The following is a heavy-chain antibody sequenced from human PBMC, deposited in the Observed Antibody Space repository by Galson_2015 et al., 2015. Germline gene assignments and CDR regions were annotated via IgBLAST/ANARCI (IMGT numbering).Heavy chain of an antibody. D-gene: IGHD2-15*01. J-gene: IGHJ6*02. CDR2: INPSGGNT. V-gene: IGHV1-46*01. CDR1: GNTFPNYY. Sequence: SVKVSCKASGNTFPNYYIHWVRQAPGQGLEWMGAINPSGGNTIYAQKFQGRVTMTRDTSTSVVYMELSSQTSEDAAVYYCATRRPCSGGTCYGLDVWSQGTTVTVSS. CDR3: ATRRPCSGGTCYGLDV.